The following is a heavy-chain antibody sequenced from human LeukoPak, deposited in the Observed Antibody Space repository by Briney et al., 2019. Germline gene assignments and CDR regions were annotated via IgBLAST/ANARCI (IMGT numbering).Heavy chain of an antibody. D-gene: IGHD6-13*01. Sequence: SETLSLTCAVYGGSFSGYYWSWIRQPPGKGLEWIGEINHSGSTNYNPSLKSRVTISVDTSKNQFSLKLSSVTAADTAVYYCARGPSSRQQLAYSWFDPWGQGTLVTVSS. CDR1: GGSFSGYY. V-gene: IGHV4-34*01. J-gene: IGHJ5*02. CDR3: ARGPSSRQQLAYSWFDP. CDR2: INHSGST.